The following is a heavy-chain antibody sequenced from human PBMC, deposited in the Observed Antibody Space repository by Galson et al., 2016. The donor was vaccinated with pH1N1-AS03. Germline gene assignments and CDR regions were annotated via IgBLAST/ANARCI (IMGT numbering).Heavy chain of an antibody. CDR1: GFTVSTYD. V-gene: IGHV3-13*01. CDR2: IAAVGTT. D-gene: IGHD5-18*01. J-gene: IGHJ6*04. Sequence: SLRLSCAASGFTVSTYDMHWVRQSAGGGLEWVSLIAAVGTTEYAGSVKGRSTIFRDNVKNSLYLQMNNLRAEDTALYYCAVWGYISNTHGLDVWGKGTTVTVSS. CDR3: AVWGYISNTHGLDV.